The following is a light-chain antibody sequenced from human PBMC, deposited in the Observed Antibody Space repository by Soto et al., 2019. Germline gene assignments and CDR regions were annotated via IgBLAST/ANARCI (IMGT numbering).Light chain of an antibody. Sequence: QSALTQPASVSGSPGQSITISCTGTSSDVGGYNYVSWYQQHPGKAPKLMIYEVSKRPSGVSNRFSGPKSGNTASLTISGLQAEDEADYYCSSYTSSSTVVFGGGTQLTVL. V-gene: IGLV2-14*01. J-gene: IGLJ2*01. CDR3: SSYTSSSTVV. CDR2: EVS. CDR1: SSDVGGYNY.